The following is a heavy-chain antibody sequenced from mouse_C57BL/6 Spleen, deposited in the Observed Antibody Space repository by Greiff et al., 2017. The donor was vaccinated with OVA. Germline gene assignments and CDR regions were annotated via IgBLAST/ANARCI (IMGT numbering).Heavy chain of an antibody. CDR2: ISSGSSTI. J-gene: IGHJ4*01. CDR1: GFTFSDYG. D-gene: IGHD2-4*01. V-gene: IGHV5-17*01. Sequence: EVKLVESGGGLVKPGGSLKLSCAASGFTFSDYGMHWVRQAPEKGLEWVAYISSGSSTIYYADTVKGRFTISRDNAKNTLFLQMTSLRSEDTAMYYSARPYDYDYAMDYWGQGTSVTVSS. CDR3: ARPYDYDYAMDY.